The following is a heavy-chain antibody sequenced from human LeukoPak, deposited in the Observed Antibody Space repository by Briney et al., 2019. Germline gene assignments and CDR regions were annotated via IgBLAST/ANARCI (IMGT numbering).Heavy chain of an antibody. CDR2: IYSGGST. CDR1: GFTFSSYA. D-gene: IGHD2-15*01. Sequence: PGGSLRLSCAASGFTFSSYAMSWVRQAPGKGLEWVSVIYSGGSTYYADSVKGRFTISRDNSKNTLYLQMNSLRAEDTAVYYCARVVRSGGSCYSDYWGQGTLVTVSS. V-gene: IGHV3-66*02. J-gene: IGHJ4*02. CDR3: ARVVRSGGSCYSDY.